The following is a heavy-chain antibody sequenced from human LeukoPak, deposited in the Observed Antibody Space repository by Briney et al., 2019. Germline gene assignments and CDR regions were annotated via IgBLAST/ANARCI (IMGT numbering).Heavy chain of an antibody. J-gene: IGHJ4*02. Sequence: GGSLRLSCTASGFTFGDYAMSWVRQAPGKGLEWVSVIYSGGSTYYADSVKGRFTISRDNAKNSLYLQMNSLRAEDTAVYYCARDCSGGSCYHDYWGQGTLVTVSS. CDR1: GFTFGDYA. V-gene: IGHV3-53*01. CDR3: ARDCSGGSCYHDY. CDR2: IYSGGST. D-gene: IGHD2-15*01.